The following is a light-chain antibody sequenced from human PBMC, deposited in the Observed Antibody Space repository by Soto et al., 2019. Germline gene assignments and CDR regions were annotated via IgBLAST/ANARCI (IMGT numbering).Light chain of an antibody. Sequence: EIVLTQFPGTLSLSPGERATLSCRASQSVSSSSLAWYQQNPGQAPRLLIYGASSRATGIPDRFSGSGSGTDFTLTISRLEPEDFAVYYCQQYGGSPWTFGQGTKVEIK. CDR1: QSVSSSS. CDR2: GAS. CDR3: QQYGGSPWT. V-gene: IGKV3-20*01. J-gene: IGKJ1*01.